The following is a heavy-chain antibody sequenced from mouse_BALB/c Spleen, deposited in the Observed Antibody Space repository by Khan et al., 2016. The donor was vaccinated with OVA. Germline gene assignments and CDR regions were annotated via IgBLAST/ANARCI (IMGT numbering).Heavy chain of an antibody. CDR2: IFPGSGSS. Sequence: LQQPGSELVRPGASVRLSCKASGYTFTSYWMHWVKQRPGQGLEWIGNIFPGSGSSNYAETFKRKATLTVDTTSSTAYMQLSSLTSEDAAVYYCTRLFYGYGYFDVWGAGTTVTVSS. D-gene: IGHD1-1*01. V-gene: IGHV1S22*01. J-gene: IGHJ1*01. CDR1: GYTFTSYW. CDR3: TRLFYGYGYFDV.